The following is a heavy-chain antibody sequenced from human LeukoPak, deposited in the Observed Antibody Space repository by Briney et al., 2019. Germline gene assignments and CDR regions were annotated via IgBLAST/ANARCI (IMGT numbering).Heavy chain of an antibody. CDR3: ARIFCITMIVGPGDV. CDR1: GFSLSSSRMC. D-gene: IGHD3-22*01. J-gene: IGHJ6*02. Sequence: ASGPTLVNPTQTLTLTCTFSGFSLSSSRMCVSCIREPPGKALEWLARIDWDDDKYYSTSLKTRLTISKDTSKNQLVLTMTNMDPVDTATYYCARIFCITMIVGPGDVWGQGTTVTVSS. CDR2: IDWDDDK. V-gene: IGHV2-70*11.